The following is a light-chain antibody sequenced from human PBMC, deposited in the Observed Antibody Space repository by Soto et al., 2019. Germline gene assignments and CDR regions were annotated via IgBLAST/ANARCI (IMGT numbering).Light chain of an antibody. CDR1: RSNIGAGYD. J-gene: IGLJ2*01. Sequence: QSVLTQPPSVSGAPGQRVTISCTGSRSNIGAGYDVHWYQQLPGTAPKLLIYGTNNRPSGVPDRFSGSKSGMSASLAITGLQAADEANYYCSSYASSGAVVFGGGTKLTVL. CDR2: GTN. V-gene: IGLV1-40*01. CDR3: SSYASSGAVV.